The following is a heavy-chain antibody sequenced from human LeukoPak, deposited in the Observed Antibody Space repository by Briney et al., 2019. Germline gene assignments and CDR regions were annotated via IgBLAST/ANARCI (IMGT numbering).Heavy chain of an antibody. Sequence: PSETLSLTCTVSGYSISSGYYWGWIRQPPGKGLEWIGSIYHSGSTYYNPSLKSRVTISVDTSKNQFSLKLSSVTAADTAVYYCARGQQLVQGLFDYWGQGTLVTVSS. V-gene: IGHV4-38-2*02. CDR1: GYSISSGYY. D-gene: IGHD6-13*01. CDR3: ARGQQLVQGLFDY. CDR2: IYHSGST. J-gene: IGHJ4*02.